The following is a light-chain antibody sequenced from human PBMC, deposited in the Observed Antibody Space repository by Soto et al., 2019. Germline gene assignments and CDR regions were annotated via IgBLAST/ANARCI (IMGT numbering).Light chain of an antibody. CDR2: DNS. J-gene: IGLJ2*01. V-gene: IGLV1-40*01. CDR3: QSYDSGLGGYVI. Sequence: QLVLTQPPSVSGAPGQRVTISCTGSSSSSGSVYNVHWYQQRPGTAPRLVIYDNSDRPSGVPDRFSGSKSGTSASLAITGLQAEDEADYYCQSYDSGLGGYVIFGGGTQLTVL. CDR1: SSSSGSVYN.